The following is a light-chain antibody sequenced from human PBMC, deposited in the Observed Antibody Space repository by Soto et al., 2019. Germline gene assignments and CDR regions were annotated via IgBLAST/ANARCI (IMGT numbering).Light chain of an antibody. J-gene: IGKJ5*01. CDR2: GES. CDR1: QSVSSN. Sequence: ELVMTQSPATLSLSPGERATLSCRASQSVSSNLAWYQQKPGQAPWLLIYGESSRATGIPDRLSGSGSGTDFNLTISRLEPEDFAVYYCQKYGSSLFTFGQGTRLEIK. CDR3: QKYGSSLFT. V-gene: IGKV3-20*01.